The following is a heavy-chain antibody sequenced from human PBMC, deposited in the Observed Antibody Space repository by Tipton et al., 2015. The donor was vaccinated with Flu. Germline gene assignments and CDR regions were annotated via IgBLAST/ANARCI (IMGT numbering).Heavy chain of an antibody. D-gene: IGHD2-21*01. CDR3: ARQIGGGDCY. Sequence: SLRLSCAASGFTLSDYWMTWVRQAPGKGLEWVANINQDGSVKYFVDSVRGRFTISRDNAKNLVHLQMDSLRAEDTALYYCARQIGGGDCYWGQGTLVTVSS. CDR2: INQDGSVK. V-gene: IGHV3-7*03. J-gene: IGHJ4*02. CDR1: GFTLSDYW.